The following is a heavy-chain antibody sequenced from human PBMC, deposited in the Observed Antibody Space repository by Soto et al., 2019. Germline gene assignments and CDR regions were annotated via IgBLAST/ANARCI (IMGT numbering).Heavy chain of an antibody. CDR1: GGTFSKSA. V-gene: IGHV1-69*12. CDR2: ITRMFGTT. D-gene: IGHD3-9*01. J-gene: IGHJ6*02. Sequence: QVQLVQSGAEVKKPGSSVKVSCKASGGTFSKSAINWVRQAPGQGHDWMGGITRMFGTTNYAQKFQGRVTXTADESATTAYMELSTLTSDDTGVYYCARSTPGYYYYGMDLWGQGTTVTVSS. CDR3: ARSTPGYYYYGMDL.